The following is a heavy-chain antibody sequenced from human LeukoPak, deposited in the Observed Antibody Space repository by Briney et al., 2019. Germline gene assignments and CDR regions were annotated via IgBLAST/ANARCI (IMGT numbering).Heavy chain of an antibody. CDR2: IYTSGST. CDR3: ARLVPPGWFDP. D-gene: IGHD6-6*01. V-gene: IGHV4-61*02. J-gene: IGHJ5*02. CDR1: GGSISSGNYY. Sequence: SETLSLTCTVSGGSISSGNYYWNWIRQPAGKGLEWIGRIYTSGSTNFNPSLKSRVTISVDTSKNHFSLKLTSVTAADTAVYYCARLVPPGWFDPWGQGTLVTVSS.